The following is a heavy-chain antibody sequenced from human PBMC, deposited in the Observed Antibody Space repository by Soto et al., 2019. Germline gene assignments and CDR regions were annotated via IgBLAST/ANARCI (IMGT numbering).Heavy chain of an antibody. V-gene: IGHV4-59*01. CDR3: ARSSACTNGVCYSFQQTYYFDY. J-gene: IGHJ4*02. CDR2: IYYSGST. CDR1: GGSISSYY. Sequence: TSETLSLTCTVSGGSISSYYWSWIRQPPGKGLEWIGYIYYSGSTNYNPSLKSRVTISVDTSKNQFSLKLSSVTAADTAVYYCARSSACTNGVCYSFQQTYYFDYWGQGTLVTVSS. D-gene: IGHD2-8*01.